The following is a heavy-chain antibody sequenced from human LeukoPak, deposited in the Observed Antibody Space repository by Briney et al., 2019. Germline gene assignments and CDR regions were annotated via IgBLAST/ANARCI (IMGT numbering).Heavy chain of an antibody. CDR1: AFNFNTYP. CDR3: VGGDFHY. D-gene: IGHD3-16*01. J-gene: IGHJ4*02. CDR2: ISEDGRNG. V-gene: IGHV3-30*03. Sequence: GRSLRLSRAASAFNFNTYPMHWVRQAPGKGLEWVAVISEDGRNGYYLDSVKGRFTISREHSKKMLCLQMNSLRVDDTAVYYCVGGDFHYWGQGTLVTVSS.